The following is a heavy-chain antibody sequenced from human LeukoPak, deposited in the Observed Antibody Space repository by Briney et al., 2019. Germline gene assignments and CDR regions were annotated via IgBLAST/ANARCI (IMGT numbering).Heavy chain of an antibody. Sequence: KPSETLSLTCTVSGGSISSYYWSWIRQPPGKGLEWIGYIYYSGITNYNPSLKSRVTISVDTSKKQFSLKLSSVTAADTAVYHCARMTLWVGDQPGWFDPWGQGTLVTVSS. D-gene: IGHD3-10*01. V-gene: IGHV4-59*08. CDR2: IYYSGIT. CDR3: ARMTLWVGDQPGWFDP. J-gene: IGHJ5*02. CDR1: GGSISSYY.